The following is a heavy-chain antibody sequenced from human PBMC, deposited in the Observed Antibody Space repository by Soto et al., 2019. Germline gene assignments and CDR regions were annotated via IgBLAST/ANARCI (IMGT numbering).Heavy chain of an antibody. CDR2: IYSGGST. Sequence: EVQLVESGGGLIQPGGSLRLSCAASGFTVSSNYMSWVRQAPGKGLEWVSVIYSGGSTYYADSVKGRFTISRDNSKNTLYLQMNSLRAEDTAVYYCARDAGATTAYYGMDVWGQGTTVTVSS. CDR1: GFTVSSNY. D-gene: IGHD1-26*01. J-gene: IGHJ6*02. CDR3: ARDAGATTAYYGMDV. V-gene: IGHV3-53*01.